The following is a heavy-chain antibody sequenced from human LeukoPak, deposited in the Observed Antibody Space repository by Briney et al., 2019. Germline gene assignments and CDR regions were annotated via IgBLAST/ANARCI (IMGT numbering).Heavy chain of an antibody. V-gene: IGHV4-39*01. CDR3: ARHQMGATHGWFDP. D-gene: IGHD1-26*01. CDR1: GGSISSSSYY. J-gene: IGHJ5*02. CDR2: IYYSGST. Sequence: SETLSLTCTVSGGSISSSSYYWGWIRQPPGKGLEWIGSIYYSGSTYYNPSLKSRVTISVDTSKNQFSLKLSSVTTADTAVYYCARHQMGATHGWFDPWGQGTLVTVSS.